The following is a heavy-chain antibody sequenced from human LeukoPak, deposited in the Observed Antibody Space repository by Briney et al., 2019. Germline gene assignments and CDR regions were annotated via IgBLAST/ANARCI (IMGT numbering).Heavy chain of an antibody. Sequence: PSETLSLTCAVSGASISGSGYYWGWIRQPPGMELQWIGNIYHTGSTYYNASLRSRVTISIDTSKNQFSLRLNSVTAADTAMYYCAKSDGYGLIDYWGQGTLVTVSS. J-gene: IGHJ4*02. CDR2: IYHTGST. CDR3: AKSDGYGLIDY. V-gene: IGHV4-39*01. D-gene: IGHD2-21*02. CDR1: GASISGSGYY.